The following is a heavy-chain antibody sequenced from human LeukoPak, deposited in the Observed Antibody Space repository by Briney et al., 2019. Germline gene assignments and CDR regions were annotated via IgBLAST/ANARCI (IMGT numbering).Heavy chain of an antibody. CDR2: IRYDGSNK. D-gene: IGHD5-18*01. J-gene: IGHJ4*02. Sequence: SGGSLRLSCAASGFTFSSYGMHWVRQAPGKGLEWVAFIRYDGSNKYYADSVKGRFTISRDNSKNTLYLQMNSLRAEDTAVYYCAKDSSFLRYSYGYGERAGVPVDYWGQGTLVTVSS. V-gene: IGHV3-30*02. CDR3: AKDSSFLRYSYGYGERAGVPVDY. CDR1: GFTFSSYG.